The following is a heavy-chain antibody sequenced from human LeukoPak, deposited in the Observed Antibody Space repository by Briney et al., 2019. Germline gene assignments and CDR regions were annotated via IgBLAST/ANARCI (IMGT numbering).Heavy chain of an antibody. CDR2: INHSGST. V-gene: IGHV4-34*01. CDR3: ARVSSYDYVWGSYRYYNWFDP. CDR1: GGSFSGYY. D-gene: IGHD3-16*02. J-gene: IGHJ5*02. Sequence: SETLSLTCAVYGGSFSGYYWSWIRQPPGKGLEWIGEINHSGSTNYNPSLKSRVTISVDTSKNQFSLKLSSVTAADTAVYYCARVSSYDYVWGSYRYYNWFDPWGQGTLVTVSS.